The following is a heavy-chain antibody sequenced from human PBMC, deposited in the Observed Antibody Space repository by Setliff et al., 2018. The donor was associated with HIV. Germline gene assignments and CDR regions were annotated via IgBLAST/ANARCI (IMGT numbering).Heavy chain of an antibody. V-gene: IGHV1-3*01. D-gene: IGHD3-22*01. Sequence: ASVKVSCKASGYTFNNYAMNWVRQAPGQGLEWMGWINAGNGNTKYSQKFQGRVTMSEDTSTDTAYMELTSLRSEDTAVYYCATRAYDSSGYLRSRVSGAAFDIWGQGTMVTVSS. CDR1: GYTFNNYA. CDR3: ATRAYDSSGYLRSRVSGAAFDI. CDR2: INAGNGNT. J-gene: IGHJ3*02.